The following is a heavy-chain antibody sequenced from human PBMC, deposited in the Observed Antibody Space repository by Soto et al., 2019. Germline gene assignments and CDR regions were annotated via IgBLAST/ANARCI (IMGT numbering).Heavy chain of an antibody. CDR3: ARGNYDFWSGYYYYYYGMDV. Sequence: GSPGLSRAASVLPFFRYCMHWVRPAQGKGLVWVSRINSDGSSTSYADFVKGRFTISRDNAKNTLYLQMNSLRAEDKAVYYCARGNYDFWSGYYYYYYGMDVWGQGTTVTVSS. CDR2: INSDGSST. CDR1: VLPFFRYC. V-gene: IGHV3-74*01. J-gene: IGHJ6*02. D-gene: IGHD3-3*01.